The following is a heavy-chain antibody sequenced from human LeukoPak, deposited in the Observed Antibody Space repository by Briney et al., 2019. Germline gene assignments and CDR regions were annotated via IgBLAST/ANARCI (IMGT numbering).Heavy chain of an antibody. CDR2: TSGSGDIR. D-gene: IGHD2-15*01. V-gene: IGHV3-23*01. J-gene: IGHJ1*01. Sequence: PGGSLRLSCAASGFNFRNYAMTWVRQAPGKGLEWVSRTSGSGDIRLYADSVKGRFTISRTNSENRLYLQMNSLRADDTGVYYCANYRSGGGGYYSGLEHWGQGTQVTVSS. CDR3: ANYRSGGGGYYSGLEH. CDR1: GFNFRNYA.